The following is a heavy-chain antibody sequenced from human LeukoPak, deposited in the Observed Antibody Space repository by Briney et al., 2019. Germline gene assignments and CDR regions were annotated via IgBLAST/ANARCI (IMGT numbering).Heavy chain of an antibody. CDR3: ARAHTFSCNGGPCPFFLDY. CDR1: GGSISSYY. V-gene: IGHV4-4*07. D-gene: IGHD2/OR15-2a*01. CDR2: IYSSGNT. J-gene: IGHJ4*02. Sequence: SETLSLTCTVSGGSISSYYWSWIRQPAGKALEWIGRIYSSGNTNYNPSLESRVTMSVDTSKNQFSLKLTSVTAADTAVYYCARAHTFSCNGGPCPFFLDYWAREPWSPSPQ.